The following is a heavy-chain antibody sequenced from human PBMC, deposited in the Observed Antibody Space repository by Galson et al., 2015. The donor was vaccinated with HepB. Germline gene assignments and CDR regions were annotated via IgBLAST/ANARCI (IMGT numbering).Heavy chain of an antibody. D-gene: IGHD6-13*01. J-gene: IGHJ4*02. CDR1: GYSFTSYW. V-gene: IGHV5-51*01. Sequence: QSGAEVKKPGESLKISCTGSGYSFTSYWIGWVRQMPGKGLEWMGIIYPGDSGTRYSPSFQGQFTISADKSISTAYLQWSSLKASDTAMYYCARHGIRGYSSSWSNFDYWGQGTLVTVSS. CDR2: IYPGDSGT. CDR3: ARHGIRGYSSSWSNFDY.